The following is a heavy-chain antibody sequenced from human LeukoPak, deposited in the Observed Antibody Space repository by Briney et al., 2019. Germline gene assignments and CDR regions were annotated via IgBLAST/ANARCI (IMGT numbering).Heavy chain of an antibody. D-gene: IGHD3-9*01. CDR3: AREEGDILTGYSNFDY. V-gene: IGHV4-4*02. CDR2: IYHSGST. CDR1: GGSISSSNW. J-gene: IGHJ4*02. Sequence: SGTLSLTCAVSGGSISSSNWWSWVRQPPGKGLEWIGEIYHSGSTNYNPSLKSRVTISVDKSKNQFSLKLSSVTAADTAVYYCAREEGDILTGYSNFDYWGQGTLVTVSS.